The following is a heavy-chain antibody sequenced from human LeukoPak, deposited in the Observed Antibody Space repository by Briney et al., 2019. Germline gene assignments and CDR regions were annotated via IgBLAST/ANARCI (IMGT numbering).Heavy chain of an antibody. CDR3: ANGLVVAGPGRDY. CDR2: IRCSGGIT. V-gene: IGHV3-23*01. J-gene: IGHJ4*02. Sequence: GGSLRLSCAASGFTFRSYAMSEVGQAPGKGLEWVSAIRCSGGITYYAHSAKRRFTISSDNSKNTLYLQMNSRGAEDTAVYYCANGLVVAGPGRDYWGQGTLVTVST. D-gene: IGHD6-19*01. CDR1: GFTFRSYA.